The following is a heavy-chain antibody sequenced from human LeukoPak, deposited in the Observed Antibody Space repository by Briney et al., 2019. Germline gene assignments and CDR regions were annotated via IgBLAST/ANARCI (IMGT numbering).Heavy chain of an antibody. D-gene: IGHD5-12*01. CDR2: ICAYNGNR. Sequence: ASVKVSCKASGYTFTKYGIRWVRQAPGQGLEGMGWICAYNGNRNYAQKLQGRVTMTTDTSTSTAYMDRRALRLDDTAVYYCARGLRTIDYWGERTLVTVAS. J-gene: IGHJ4*02. V-gene: IGHV1-18*01. CDR3: ARGLRTIDY. CDR1: GYTFTKYG.